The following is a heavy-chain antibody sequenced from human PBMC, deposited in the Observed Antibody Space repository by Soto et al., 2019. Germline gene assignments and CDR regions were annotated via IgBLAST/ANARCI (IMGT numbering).Heavy chain of an antibody. CDR3: ARVASSLSNYYDSSGYSVYAFDI. CDR2: IIPIFGTA. J-gene: IGHJ3*02. D-gene: IGHD3-22*01. CDR1: GGTFSSYA. V-gene: IGHV1-69*13. Sequence: SVKVSCKASGGTFSSYAISWVRQAPGQGLEWMGGIIPIFGTANYAQKFQGRVTITADESTSTAYMELSSLRSEDTAVYYCARVASSLSNYYDSSGYSVYAFDIWGQGTMVTVS.